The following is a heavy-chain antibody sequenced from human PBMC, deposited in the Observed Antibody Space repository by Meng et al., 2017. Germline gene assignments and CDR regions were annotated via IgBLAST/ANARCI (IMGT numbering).Heavy chain of an antibody. J-gene: IGHJ4*02. Sequence: GRLVEQGGRVVRAGWCLSLSCAAAGFTFRSYGRHWVRQAPGKGREWVAVIWYDGSNKYYADSVKGRFTISRDNSKNTLYLQMNSLRAEDTAVYYCARVVYSSGWSFDYWGQGTLVTVAS. CDR1: GFTFRSYG. CDR2: IWYDGSNK. V-gene: IGHV3-33*01. D-gene: IGHD6-19*01. CDR3: ARVVYSSGWSFDY.